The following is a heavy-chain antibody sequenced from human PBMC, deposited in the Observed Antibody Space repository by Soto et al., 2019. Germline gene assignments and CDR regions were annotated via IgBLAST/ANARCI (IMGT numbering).Heavy chain of an antibody. CDR3: WRNDGDDSTNF. Sequence: ASVKVDCKASGYTFTSYGLNWVRRAPGQGLEWMGRIASHDGSTVSAQSFQGRLTLTRDTFTNTAYLELGALTSDDTGLYFCWRNDGDDSTNFWGQGTLVTVSS. D-gene: IGHD3-22*01. CDR1: GYTFTSYG. J-gene: IGHJ4*02. V-gene: IGHV1-18*04. CDR2: IASHDGST.